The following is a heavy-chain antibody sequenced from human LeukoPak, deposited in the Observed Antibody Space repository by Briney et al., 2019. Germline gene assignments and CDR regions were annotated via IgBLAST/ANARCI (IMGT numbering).Heavy chain of an antibody. CDR3: ARWTGYNWKRVANWFDP. Sequence: PSETLSLTCTVSGYSISSGYYWGWIRQPPGKGLEWIGRIYHSGSTYYNPSLKSRVTISVDTSKNQFSLKLSSVTAADTAVYYCARWTGYNWKRVANWFDPWGQGTLVTVSS. D-gene: IGHD1-20*01. CDR2: IYHSGST. V-gene: IGHV4-38-2*02. CDR1: GYSISSGYY. J-gene: IGHJ5*02.